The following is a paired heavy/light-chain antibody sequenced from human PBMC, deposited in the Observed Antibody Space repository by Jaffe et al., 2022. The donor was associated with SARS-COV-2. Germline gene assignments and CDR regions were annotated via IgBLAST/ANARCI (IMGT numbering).Heavy chain of an antibody. J-gene: IGHJ4*02. CDR2: FHYSGST. CDR1: GGSVSSGSYY. Sequence: QVQLQESGPGLVKPSETLSLTCTVSGGSVSSGSYYWSWIRQPPGKGLEWIGYFHYSGSTNYNPSLKSRVTISVDTSKNQFSLKLTSVTAADAAVYYCARQYCSGVNCYPIFDFWGQGTLVIVSS. CDR3: ARQYCSGVNCYPIFDF. D-gene: IGHD2-15*01. V-gene: IGHV4-61*01.
Light chain of an antibody. Sequence: DIVMTQSPDSLAVSLGERATINCKSSQSVLYSSDNKNYLAWYQQKPGQPPHLLIYWASTRESGVPDRFSGSGSGTDFTLTISSLQAEDVAVYYCQQYYSYPYTFGQGTKLEIK. CDR1: QSVLYSSDNKNY. CDR2: WAS. V-gene: IGKV4-1*01. J-gene: IGKJ2*01. CDR3: QQYYSYPYT.